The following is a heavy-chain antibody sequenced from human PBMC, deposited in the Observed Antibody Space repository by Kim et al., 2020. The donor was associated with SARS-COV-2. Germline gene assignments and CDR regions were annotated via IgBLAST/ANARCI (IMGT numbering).Heavy chain of an antibody. Sequence: SETLSLTYTVSGGSISSYYWSWIRQPPGKGLEWIGYIYYSGSTNYNPSLKSRVTISVDTSKNQFSLKLSSVTAADTAVYYCARDRGGYEWGENYFDYWGQGTLVTVSS. D-gene: IGHD5-12*01. J-gene: IGHJ4*02. CDR3: ARDRGGYEWGENYFDY. CDR2: IYYSGST. CDR1: GGSISSYY. V-gene: IGHV4-59*01.